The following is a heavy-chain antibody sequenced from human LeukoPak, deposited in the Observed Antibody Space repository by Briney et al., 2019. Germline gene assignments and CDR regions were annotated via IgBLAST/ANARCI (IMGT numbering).Heavy chain of an antibody. V-gene: IGHV4-34*01. CDR2: INHSGST. CDR1: GGSFSGYY. D-gene: IGHD5-18*01. Sequence: SSETLSLTCAVYGGSFSGYYWSWIRQPPGKGLEWIGEINHSGSTNYNPSLKSRVTISVDTSKNQFSLKLSSVTAADTAVYYCARTGLRGYSYGIDYWGQGTLVTVSS. J-gene: IGHJ4*02. CDR3: ARTGLRGYSYGIDY.